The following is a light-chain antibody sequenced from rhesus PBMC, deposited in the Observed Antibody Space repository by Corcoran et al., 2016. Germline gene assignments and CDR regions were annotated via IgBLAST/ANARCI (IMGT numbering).Light chain of an antibody. Sequence: QVILTQSPATLSLSPGERATLSCRASQSVSSYSSWYQQKPGQAPRFLIYGASSRATGIPDRFSRSGSGTDFTLTIKSLGPEYVGVYHCYQHSSGYSFCQGTKVEIK. CDR2: GAS. CDR1: QSVSSY. J-gene: IGKJ2*01. V-gene: IGKV3-10*01. CDR3: YQHSSGYS.